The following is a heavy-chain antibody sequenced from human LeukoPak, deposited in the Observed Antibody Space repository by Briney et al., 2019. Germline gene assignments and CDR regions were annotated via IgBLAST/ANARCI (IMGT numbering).Heavy chain of an antibody. J-gene: IGHJ4*02. D-gene: IGHD5-18*01. V-gene: IGHV5-51*01. CDR3: ARLKEVDTAMAHAFDY. CDR2: IYPGDSDT. CDR1: GYSFTSYW. Sequence: GESLKISCKGSGYSFTSYWIGWVRQMPGKGLEGMGIIYPGDSDTRYSPSFQGQVTIPADKSISTAYLQWSSLKASDTAMYYCARLKEVDTAMAHAFDYWGQGTLVTVSS.